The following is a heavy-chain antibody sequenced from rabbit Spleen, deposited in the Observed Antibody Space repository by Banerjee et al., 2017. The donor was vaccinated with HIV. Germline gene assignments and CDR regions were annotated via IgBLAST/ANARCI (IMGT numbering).Heavy chain of an antibody. Sequence: QSLEESGGDLVKPGASLTLTCTASGFSFSMSYHLCWVRQAPGKGLEWIACIYVGSSGSTYYASWAKGRFTISKTSSTTVTLQLTSLTVADTATYFCARGPWTGDVGWGALDLWGPGTLVTVS. V-gene: IGHV1S40*01. J-gene: IGHJ6*01. CDR2: IYVGSSGST. CDR1: GFSFSMSYH. CDR3: ARGPWTGDVGWGALDL. D-gene: IGHD4-1*01.